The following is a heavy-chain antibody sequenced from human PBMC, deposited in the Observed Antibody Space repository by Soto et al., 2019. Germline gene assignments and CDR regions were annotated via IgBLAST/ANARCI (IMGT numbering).Heavy chain of an antibody. V-gene: IGHV3-11*01. CDR2: ISSSSSTI. CDR1: GFTFSDYY. Sequence: QVQLVESGGGLVKPGGSLRLSCAASGFTFSDYYMSWIRQAPGKGLEWVSCISSSSSTIYYAESVKGRFTISRDNAKNPRYLQMNSLRAEDTAVYYCARDGGCSSSNCYNYYYYGLDVWGQGTTVTVSS. J-gene: IGHJ6*02. CDR3: ARDGGCSSSNCYNYYYYGLDV. D-gene: IGHD2-2*02.